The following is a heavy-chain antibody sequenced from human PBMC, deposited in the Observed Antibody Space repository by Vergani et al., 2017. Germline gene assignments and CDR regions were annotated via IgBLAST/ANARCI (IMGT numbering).Heavy chain of an antibody. D-gene: IGHD2-2*01. CDR2: IYYSGST. J-gene: IGHJ6*03. CDR1: GGSISSYY. Sequence: QVQLQESGPGLVKPSETLSLTCTVSGGSISSYYWSWIRQPPGQGLEWIGYIYYSGSTNYNPSLKSRGTISVDTAKNLFSLELSSVTAADTAVYYCARTGGGYCSSTSCFYYYYYMDVWGKGTTVTVSS. V-gene: IGHV4-59*01. CDR3: ARTGGGYCSSTSCFYYYYYMDV.